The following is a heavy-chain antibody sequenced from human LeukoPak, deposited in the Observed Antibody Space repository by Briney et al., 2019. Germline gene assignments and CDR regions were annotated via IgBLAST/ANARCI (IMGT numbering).Heavy chain of an antibody. CDR1: GGSFSGYY. Sequence: SETLSLTCAVYGGSFSGYYWSWIRQPPGKGLEWIGEINHSGSTNYNPSLKSRVTISVDTSKNQFSLKLNSVTAADTAVYYCARVLDYYGSGTRDFDYWGQGILVTVSS. CDR3: ARVLDYYGSGTRDFDY. J-gene: IGHJ4*02. CDR2: INHSGST. D-gene: IGHD3-10*01. V-gene: IGHV4-34*01.